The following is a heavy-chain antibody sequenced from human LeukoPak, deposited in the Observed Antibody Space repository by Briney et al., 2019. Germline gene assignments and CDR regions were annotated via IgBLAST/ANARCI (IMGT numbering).Heavy chain of an antibody. D-gene: IGHD1-1*01. J-gene: IGHJ4*02. V-gene: IGHV3-64D*06. CDR1: GFTFTTFA. CDR2: ITSNGGKT. Sequence: PGGSLRLSCAASGFTFTTFAMLCVRQTPGKGPEYVSGITSNGGKTYYADSLKGRFTISRDNSKNTLYLQMRSLRAEDMAVCYCCVQRGGIFYWGQGTLVTVSS. CDR3: CVQRGGIFY.